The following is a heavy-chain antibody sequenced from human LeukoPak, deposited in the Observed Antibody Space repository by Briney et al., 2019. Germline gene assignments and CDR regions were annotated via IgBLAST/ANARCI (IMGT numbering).Heavy chain of an antibody. CDR2: IIPILGIA. CDR3: ATSRGYSYGPLFDY. CDR1: GGTFSSYA. Sequence: ASVKVSCKASGGTFSSYAISWVRQAPGQGLEWMGRIIPILGIANYAQKFQGRVTITADKSTSTAYMELSSLRSEDTAVYYCATSRGYSYGPLFDYWGQGTLVTVSS. V-gene: IGHV1-69*04. D-gene: IGHD5-18*01. J-gene: IGHJ4*02.